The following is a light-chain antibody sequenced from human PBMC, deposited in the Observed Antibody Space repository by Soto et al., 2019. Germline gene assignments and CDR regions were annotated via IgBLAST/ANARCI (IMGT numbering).Light chain of an antibody. CDR1: QSVSST. CDR2: GAS. J-gene: IGKJ5*01. Sequence: IVMTQSPATLSVSPGARATLSCRASQSVSSTLAWYQQKPGQAPRLLIYGASLLQSGVPSMCSGSGCGTDFTLTISSLQPEDVATYCCQHFKSFPITFGQGTRLEIK. CDR3: QHFKSFPIT. V-gene: IGKV3-15*01.